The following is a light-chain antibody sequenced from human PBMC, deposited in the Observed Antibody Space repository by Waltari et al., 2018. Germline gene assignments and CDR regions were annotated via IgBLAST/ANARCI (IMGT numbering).Light chain of an antibody. Sequence: QSALTQPASVSGSPGQSLTISCTGTHNDIGAYNYVSWYQRHPGKAPKLILCEVSNRPSGVPGRFSGSKSGNTAFLASSGLQAEGEAYYYSCSDIVGVAYVVFGGGSKLPVL. CDR1: HNDIGAYNY. CDR2: EVS. V-gene: IGLV2-14*01. J-gene: IGLJ3*02. CDR3: CSDIVGVAYVV.